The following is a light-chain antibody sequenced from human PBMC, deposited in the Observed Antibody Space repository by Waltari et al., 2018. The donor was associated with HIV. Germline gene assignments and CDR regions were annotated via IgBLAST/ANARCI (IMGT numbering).Light chain of an antibody. Sequence: QSVLTQPPSVSGAPGQRVTISCTGSSSNFGTGYDVQWYQQLPGTAPKLLIYGNTNRPSGVPDRISGSKSGTSASLAITGFQAEDEADYYCQSYDISLSAWVFGGGTKLTVL. J-gene: IGLJ3*02. CDR2: GNT. CDR3: QSYDISLSAWV. CDR1: SSNFGTGYD. V-gene: IGLV1-40*01.